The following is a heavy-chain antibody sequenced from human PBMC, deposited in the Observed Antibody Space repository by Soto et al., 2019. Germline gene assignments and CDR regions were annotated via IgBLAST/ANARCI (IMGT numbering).Heavy chain of an antibody. CDR1: GGSISSYY. CDR2: IYYSGST. V-gene: IGHV4-59*01. D-gene: IGHD2-15*01. J-gene: IGHJ5*02. CDR3: AKTIVPYCSGGSCYWFDP. Sequence: SETLSLTCTVSGGSISSYYWSWIRQPPGKGLEWIGYIYYSGSTNYNPSLKSRVTISVDTSKNQFSLKLSSVTAADTAVYYCAKTIVPYCSGGSCYWFDPWGQGTLVTVSS.